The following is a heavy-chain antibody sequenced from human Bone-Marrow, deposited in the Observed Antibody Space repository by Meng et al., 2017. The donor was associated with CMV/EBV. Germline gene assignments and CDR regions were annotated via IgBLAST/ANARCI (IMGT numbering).Heavy chain of an antibody. D-gene: IGHD6-6*01. J-gene: IGHJ6*02. CDR1: GDSVSSDTAA. Sequence: SETLSLTCAISGDSVSSDTAAWSWIRQSPSRGLEWLGRTYYRSKWYNDYAVSVKSRITINPDTSKNQFSLQLNSVTPEDTAVYYCARGIAARPVLYYYYGMDVWGQGTTVTFSS. CDR3: ARGIAARPVLYYYYGMDV. CDR2: TYYRSKWYN. V-gene: IGHV6-1*01.